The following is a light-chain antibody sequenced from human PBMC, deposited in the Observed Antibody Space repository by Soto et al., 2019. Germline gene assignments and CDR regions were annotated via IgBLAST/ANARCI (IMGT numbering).Light chain of an antibody. CDR2: ENN. CDR3: GTWDSSLSAL. V-gene: IGLV1-51*02. CDR1: SSNIGNNY. J-gene: IGLJ1*01. Sequence: QSALTQPPSVSAAPGQKVTISCSGSSSNIGNNYVSWYQQLPGTAPKLLIYENNKRPSGIPDRFSGSKSGTSATLGITGLQTGDEADYYCGTWDSSLSALFGTGTKLTVL.